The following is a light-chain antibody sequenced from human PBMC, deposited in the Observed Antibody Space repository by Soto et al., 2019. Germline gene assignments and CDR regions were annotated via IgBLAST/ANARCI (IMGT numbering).Light chain of an antibody. Sequence: QSVLTQPASVSGSPGQSITISCTGTSSNVGDYNLVSWYQQHPGKAPKLIIYEGNSRPSGVSSRFSGSKSGNTASLTISGLQAEDVGDYYCCSYAGIDTFVLFGGGTKLTV. V-gene: IGLV2-23*01. CDR3: CSYAGIDTFVL. CDR2: EGN. J-gene: IGLJ3*02. CDR1: SSNVGDYNL.